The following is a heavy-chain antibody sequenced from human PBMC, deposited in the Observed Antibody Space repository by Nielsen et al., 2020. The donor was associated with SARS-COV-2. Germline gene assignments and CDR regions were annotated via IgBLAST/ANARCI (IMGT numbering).Heavy chain of an antibody. CDR3: ARVYWGELPSYGMDV. CDR2: INAGNGDT. CDR1: GYTFTRYA. J-gene: IGHJ6*02. Sequence: ASVKVSCKASGYTFTRYAMHWVRQDPGQRLEWMGWINAGNGDTKYSRKFQGRATFMWDTSASTAYMELSSLRSEDTAVYYCARVYWGELPSYGMDVWGQGTTVTVSS. V-gene: IGHV1-3*01. D-gene: IGHD2-21*01.